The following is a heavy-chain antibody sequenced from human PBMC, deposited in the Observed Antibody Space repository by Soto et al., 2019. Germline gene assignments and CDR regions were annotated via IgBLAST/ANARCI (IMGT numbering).Heavy chain of an antibody. J-gene: IGHJ4*02. CDR1: GFSFSDYY. CDR3: ASAPNRYYFDF. CDR2: ISGSSSDT. V-gene: IGHV3-11*05. Sequence: QVQLVESGGGLVKPGGSLRLSCAGSGFSFSDYYMSWIRQAPGKGLEWLSYISGSSSDTEYADSVKGRFTISRDNAKNSLYLHLDSLTAEDTALYFCASAPNRYYFDFWGQGTLVTVSS. D-gene: IGHD2-8*01.